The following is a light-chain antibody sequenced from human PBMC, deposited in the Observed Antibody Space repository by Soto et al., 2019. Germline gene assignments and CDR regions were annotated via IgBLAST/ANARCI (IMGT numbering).Light chain of an antibody. J-gene: IGKJ1*01. CDR1: QGIRYD. CDR3: LQDYGYPRT. V-gene: IGKV1-6*01. CDR2: AAS. Sequence: IQMTQSPSSLSASVGDRVTITCRASQGIRYDVAWYQHKPGRAPKLLIYAASNLHSGVPSRFSDSGSGSDFTLTISSLQPEDFATYYCLQDYGYPRTFGQGTKVEI.